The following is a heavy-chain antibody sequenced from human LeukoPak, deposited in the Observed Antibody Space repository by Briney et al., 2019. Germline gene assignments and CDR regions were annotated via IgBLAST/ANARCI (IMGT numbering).Heavy chain of an antibody. V-gene: IGHV1-18*01. CDR1: GGTFSTYA. Sequence: ASVKVSCKASGGTFSTYAISWVRQAPGQGLEWMGWISAYNGNTNYAQKLQGRVTLTTDTSTSTAYMELSSLRSEDTAVYYCARGSRVEYYYYYMDVWGKGTTVTVSS. J-gene: IGHJ6*03. CDR2: ISAYNGNT. CDR3: ARGSRVEYYYYYMDV.